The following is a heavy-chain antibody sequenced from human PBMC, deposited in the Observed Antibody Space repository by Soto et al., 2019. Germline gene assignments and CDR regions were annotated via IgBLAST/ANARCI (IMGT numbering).Heavy chain of an antibody. D-gene: IGHD2-2*02. CDR3: ARIPASAIRSFDH. J-gene: IGHJ4*02. Sequence: SETLSLTCAVSRDSIGSSNWWSWVRQSPGKGLEWIGEIYHSGSAHYNPSLKSRVTISVDKSKNQFSLNLKSVTAADTAVYFCARIPASAIRSFDHWGQGVLVTVSS. V-gene: IGHV4-4*02. CDR2: IYHSGSA. CDR1: RDSIGSSNW.